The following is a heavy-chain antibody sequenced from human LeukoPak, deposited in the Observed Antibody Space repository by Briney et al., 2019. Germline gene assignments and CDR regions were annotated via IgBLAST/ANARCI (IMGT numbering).Heavy chain of an antibody. Sequence: GGSLRLSCAASGFTFGSYAMSWVRQAPGKGLEWVSGISGSGGSKHYADSVKDRFTISRDNSKNTLYLQMNSLRAEDTAVYYCAKETVVVVAATPDAFDIWGQGTMVTVSS. J-gene: IGHJ3*02. CDR3: AKETVVVVAATPDAFDI. D-gene: IGHD2-15*01. CDR2: ISGSGGSK. CDR1: GFTFGSYA. V-gene: IGHV3-23*01.